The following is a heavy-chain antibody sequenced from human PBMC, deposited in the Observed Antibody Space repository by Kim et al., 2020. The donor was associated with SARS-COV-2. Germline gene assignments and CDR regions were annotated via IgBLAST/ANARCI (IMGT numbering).Heavy chain of an antibody. Sequence: ASVKVSCKASGYTFTSYGISWVRQAPGQGLEWMGWISAYNGNTNYAQKLQGRVTMTTDTSTSTAYMELRSLRSDDTAVYYCARVLTVFNDYYDSSGYHLFDYWGQGTLVTVSS. CDR3: ARVLTVFNDYYDSSGYHLFDY. CDR1: GYTFTSYG. D-gene: IGHD3-22*01. CDR2: ISAYNGNT. V-gene: IGHV1-18*01. J-gene: IGHJ4*02.